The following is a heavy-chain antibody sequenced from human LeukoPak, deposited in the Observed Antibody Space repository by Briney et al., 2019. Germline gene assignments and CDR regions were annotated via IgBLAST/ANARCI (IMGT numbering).Heavy chain of an antibody. CDR1: GFTFSDTW. CDR3: AKGTAGSGSYVFPFEY. J-gene: IGHJ4*02. CDR2: ISSSGSTI. D-gene: IGHD3-10*01. V-gene: IGHV3-11*01. Sequence: GGSLRLSCAASGFTFSDTWMHWVRQAPGKGLEWVSYISSSGSTIYYADSVKGRFTISRDNSKNTLYLQMNSLRAEDTAVYYCAKGTAGSGSYVFPFEYWGQGTLVTVSS.